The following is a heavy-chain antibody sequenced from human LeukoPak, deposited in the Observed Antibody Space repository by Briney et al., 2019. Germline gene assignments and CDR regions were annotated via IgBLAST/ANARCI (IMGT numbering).Heavy chain of an antibody. Sequence: SETLSLTCTVFGSMSNHFWSWIRQPPGKGLEWIGYIYYSGSTNYNPSLKSRVTISVDTSKNQFSLKLSSVTAADTAVYYCARDEGFLDPWGQGTLVTVSS. CDR2: IYYSGST. V-gene: IGHV4-59*11. D-gene: IGHD2-15*01. J-gene: IGHJ5*02. CDR3: ARDEGFLDP. CDR1: GSMSNHF.